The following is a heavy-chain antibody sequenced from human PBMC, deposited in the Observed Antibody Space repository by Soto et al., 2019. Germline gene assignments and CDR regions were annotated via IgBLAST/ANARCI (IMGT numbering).Heavy chain of an antibody. Sequence: QITLKESGPPLVKPTQTLTLTCTFSGFSLSTSGVGVGWIRQPPGKALEWLALIYWDDDKRYSPSLKSRLTITKDTSKNQVVLTMTNMDPLDTATYYCAHVYGGYDNFDYWGQGTLVTVSS. CDR3: AHVYGGYDNFDY. V-gene: IGHV2-5*02. D-gene: IGHD5-12*01. CDR2: IYWDDDK. J-gene: IGHJ4*02. CDR1: GFSLSTSGVG.